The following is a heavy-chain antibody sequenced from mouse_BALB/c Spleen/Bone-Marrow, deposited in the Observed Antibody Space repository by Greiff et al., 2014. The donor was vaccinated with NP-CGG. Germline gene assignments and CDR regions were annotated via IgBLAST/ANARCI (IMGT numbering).Heavy chain of an antibody. CDR1: GFNIKDTY. V-gene: IGHV14-3*02. Sequence: VQLQQSGAELVKPGASVKLSCTASGFNIKDTYMHWVKRRPEQGLEWIGRIDPANGNTKYDPKFQGKATITADTSSNTAYLQLSSLTSEDTAVYYCASYYYGSSSFAYWGQGTLVTVSA. J-gene: IGHJ3*01. CDR2: IDPANGNT. CDR3: ASYYYGSSSFAY. D-gene: IGHD1-1*01.